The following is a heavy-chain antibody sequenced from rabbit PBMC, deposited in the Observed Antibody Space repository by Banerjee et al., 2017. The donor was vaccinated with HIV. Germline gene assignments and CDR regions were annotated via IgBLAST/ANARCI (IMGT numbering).Heavy chain of an antibody. Sequence: QEQLVESGGGLVQPEGSLTLTCTASGFDFSSNTMWWVRQAPGKGLEWIACIITGDGNTYYASWAKGRFSISKTSSTTVTLQMTSLTAADTATYFCARDPNAFSSEGIYRLDLRGQGTLVTVS. D-gene: IGHD8-1*01. CDR1: GFDFSSNT. CDR3: ARDPNAFSSEGIYRLDL. V-gene: IGHV1S45*01. J-gene: IGHJ3*01. CDR2: IITGDGNT.